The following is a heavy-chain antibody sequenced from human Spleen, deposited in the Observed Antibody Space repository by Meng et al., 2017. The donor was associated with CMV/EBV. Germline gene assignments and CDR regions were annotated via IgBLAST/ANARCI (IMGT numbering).Heavy chain of an antibody. J-gene: IGHJ4*02. D-gene: IGHD3-16*01. Sequence: TLSLTCTVSGGSMSNYYWSWIRQPPGKGLEWVGYIYYSGTTNYNPSLKSRVTMSVDTSKSQFSLKLTSVTAADTAVYYCARDGGGGINWGQGTLVTVSS. CDR2: IYYSGTT. V-gene: IGHV4-59*01. CDR3: ARDGGGGIN. CDR1: GGSMSNYY.